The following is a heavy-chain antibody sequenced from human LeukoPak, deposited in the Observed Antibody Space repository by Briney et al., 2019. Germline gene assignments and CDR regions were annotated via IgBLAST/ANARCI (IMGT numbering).Heavy chain of an antibody. V-gene: IGHV1-2*02. CDR1: GYTFTAFF. CDR2: LNPNSGGT. D-gene: IGHD2-15*01. J-gene: IGHJ4*02. Sequence: ASVKVSRKTSGYTFTAFFIHWVRQAPGQGLEWMGWLNPNSGGTNYAQKFQGRVTMTRDTSISTAYMELSRLRSDDTAVYFCARVGAAYQDSNYWGQGTLVTVSS. CDR3: ARVGAAYQDSNY.